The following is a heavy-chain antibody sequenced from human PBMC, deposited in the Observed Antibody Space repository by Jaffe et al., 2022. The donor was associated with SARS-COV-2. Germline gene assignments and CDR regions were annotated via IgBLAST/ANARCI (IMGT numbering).Heavy chain of an antibody. D-gene: IGHD6-13*01. Sequence: QLQLQESGPGLVKPSETLSLTCTVSGGSISSSSYYWGWIRQPPGKGLEWIGSIYYSGSTYYNPSLKSRVTISVDTSKNQFSLKLSSVTAADTAVYYCAGGYSSSWTVVDYWGQGTLVTVSS. CDR1: GGSISSSSYY. CDR2: IYYSGST. V-gene: IGHV4-39*01. J-gene: IGHJ4*02. CDR3: AGGYSSSWTVVDY.